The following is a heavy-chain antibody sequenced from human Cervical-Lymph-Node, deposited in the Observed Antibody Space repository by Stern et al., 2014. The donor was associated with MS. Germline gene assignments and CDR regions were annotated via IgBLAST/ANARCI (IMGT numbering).Heavy chain of an antibody. J-gene: IGHJ6*02. CDR2: IYTSGST. V-gene: IGHV4-61*02. Sequence: QVQLQESGPGLVKPSQTLSLTCTVSGGSISSGSYYWSWIRQPAGKGLEWIGRIYTSGSTNYNPSLKSRVTISVDTSKNQLYLKLSSVTAADTAVYYCAREAAMGDYYYYYGMDVWGQGTTVTVSS. CDR1: GGSISSGSYY. D-gene: IGHD2-2*01. CDR3: AREAAMGDYYYYYGMDV.